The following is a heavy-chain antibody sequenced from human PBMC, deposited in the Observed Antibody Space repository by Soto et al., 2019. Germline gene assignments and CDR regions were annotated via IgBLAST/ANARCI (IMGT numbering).Heavy chain of an antibody. J-gene: IGHJ4*02. D-gene: IGHD2-2*01. CDR1: GFTFSSYA. CDR2: ISGSGGST. CDR3: AKASRWGYCSSTSCYSLFS. Sequence: EVQLLESGGGLVQPGGSLRLSCAASGFTFSSYAMSRVRQAPGKGLEWVSAISGSGGSTYYADSVKGRFTISRDNSKNTLYLQMNSLRAEDTAVYYCAKASRWGYCSSTSCYSLFSWGQGTLVTVSS. V-gene: IGHV3-23*01.